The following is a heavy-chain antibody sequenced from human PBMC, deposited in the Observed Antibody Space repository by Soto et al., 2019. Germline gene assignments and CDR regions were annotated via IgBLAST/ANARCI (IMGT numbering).Heavy chain of an antibody. Sequence: SETLSLTCTVSGGSISSSSYYWGWIRQPPGKGLEWIGSIYYSGSTYYNPSLKSRVTISVDTSKNQFSLKLSSVTAADTAVYYCARHKLGYCSSTSCWGSYWFDPWGQGTLVTVSS. V-gene: IGHV4-39*01. CDR1: GGSISSSSYY. J-gene: IGHJ5*02. CDR3: ARHKLGYCSSTSCWGSYWFDP. D-gene: IGHD2-2*01. CDR2: IYYSGST.